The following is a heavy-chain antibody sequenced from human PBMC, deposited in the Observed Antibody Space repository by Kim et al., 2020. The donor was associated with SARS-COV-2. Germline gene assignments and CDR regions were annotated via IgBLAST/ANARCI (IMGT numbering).Heavy chain of an antibody. J-gene: IGHJ6*03. V-gene: IGHV1-18*01. CDR2: ISAYNGNT. CDR3: ARDSSYCSSTSCYMNYYYYYMDV. D-gene: IGHD2-2*02. Sequence: ASVKVSCKASGYTFTSYGISWVRQAPGQGLEWMGWISAYNGNTNYAQKLQGRVTMTTDTSTSTAYMELRSLRSDDTAVYYCARDSSYCSSTSCYMNYYYYYMDVWGQGTPVTVSS. CDR1: GYTFTSYG.